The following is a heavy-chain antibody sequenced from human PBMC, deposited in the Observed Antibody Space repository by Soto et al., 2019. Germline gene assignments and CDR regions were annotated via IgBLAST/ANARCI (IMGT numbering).Heavy chain of an antibody. D-gene: IGHD6-19*01. CDR1: GGSISSYY. CDR3: ARGSMEVAGYGMDV. V-gene: IGHV4-59*01. CDR2: IYYSGST. J-gene: IGHJ6*02. Sequence: QVQLQESGPGLVKPSETLSLTCTVSGGSISSYYWSWIRQPPGKGLEWIGYIYYSGSTNYNPSLKSRVTIAVDTSKNLFYRKLSSVTAANTAVYYCARGSMEVAGYGMDVWGQGTTVTVS.